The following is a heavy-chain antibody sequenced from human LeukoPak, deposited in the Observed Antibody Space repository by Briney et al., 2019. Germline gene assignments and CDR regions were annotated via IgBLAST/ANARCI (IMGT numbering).Heavy chain of an antibody. J-gene: IGHJ4*02. V-gene: IGHV4-39*01. CDR3: TGGRTLFGCFAGKFDH. D-gene: IGHD3-10*02. CDR1: GGSLSSSSYY. CDR2: IYYSGST. Sequence: PSETLSLTCTVFGGSLSSSSYYWGSIRQPPGKGVEWIGSIYYSGSTNNNPSLKSRVTISVDTSKNQFSLKLSSVTEASTPVDYDTGGRTLFGCFAGKFDHWGQGTLVTVSS.